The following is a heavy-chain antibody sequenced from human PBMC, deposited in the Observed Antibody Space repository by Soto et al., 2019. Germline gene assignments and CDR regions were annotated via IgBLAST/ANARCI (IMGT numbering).Heavy chain of an antibody. CDR3: AKGGSSWTQWFDP. CDR2: INPSSGGT. V-gene: IGHV1-2*02. J-gene: IGHJ5*02. D-gene: IGHD6-13*01. Sequence: ASVKVSCKASGYPLTAKYIPWVRQARVQGLEWMGWINPSSGGTKAAQKFRGRVTMTRDTSISAAYMGLSRMTSDDTAVYYCAKGGSSWTQWFDPSGQ. CDR1: GYPLTAKY.